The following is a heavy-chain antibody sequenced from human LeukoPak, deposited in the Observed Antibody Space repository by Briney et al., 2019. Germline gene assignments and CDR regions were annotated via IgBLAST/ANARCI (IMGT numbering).Heavy chain of an antibody. Sequence: PGGSLRLSCAASGFTFSSYSMNWVRQAPGKGLEWVAVISYDGSNKYYADSVKGRFTISRDNSKNTLYLQMNSLRAEDTAVYYCARDQASRRSSIAARGAFDIWGQGTMVTVSS. CDR2: ISYDGSNK. CDR1: GFTFSSYS. V-gene: IGHV3-30*03. D-gene: IGHD6-6*01. CDR3: ARDQASRRSSIAARGAFDI. J-gene: IGHJ3*02.